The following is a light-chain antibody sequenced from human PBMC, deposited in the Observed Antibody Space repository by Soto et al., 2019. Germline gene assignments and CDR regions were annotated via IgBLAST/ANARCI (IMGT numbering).Light chain of an antibody. J-gene: IGKJ5*01. CDR3: QQANSFPIT. V-gene: IGKV1-12*01. Sequence: DIQLTQSPSSVSASVGDRVTITCRASQGIGSWLAWYQQKPGKAPKLLIYTASSLQSGVPSRFSGSGSGTDFTLTISSLQPEDFATYYCQQANSFPITFGQGTRLEIK. CDR1: QGIGSW. CDR2: TAS.